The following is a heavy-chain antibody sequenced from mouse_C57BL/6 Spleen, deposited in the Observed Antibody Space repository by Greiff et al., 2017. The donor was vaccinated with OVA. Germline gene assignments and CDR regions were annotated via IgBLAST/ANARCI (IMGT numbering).Heavy chain of an antibody. Sequence: VQVVESGAELVKPGASVKMSCKASGYTFTTYPIEWMKQNHGKSLEWIGNFHPYNDDTKYNEKFKGKATLTVEKSSSTVYLELSRLTSDDSAVYYCARQNYSNYFAWFAYWGQGTLVTVSA. V-gene: IGHV1-47*01. CDR1: GYTFTTYP. CDR2: FHPYNDDT. CDR3: ARQNYSNYFAWFAY. D-gene: IGHD2-5*01. J-gene: IGHJ3*01.